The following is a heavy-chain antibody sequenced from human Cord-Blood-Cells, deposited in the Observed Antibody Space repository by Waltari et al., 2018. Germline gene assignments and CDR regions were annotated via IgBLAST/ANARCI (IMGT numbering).Heavy chain of an antibody. Sequence: LDWVSALGTAGDTYYPGSVKGRFTIARENAKNSLYLQRNSLRAGETAVYSCARAISSSWNSYYYYGMDVWGQGTTVTVSS. J-gene: IGHJ6*02. CDR3: ARAISSSWNSYYYYGMDV. V-gene: IGHV3-13*01. CDR2: LGTAGDT. D-gene: IGHD6-13*01.